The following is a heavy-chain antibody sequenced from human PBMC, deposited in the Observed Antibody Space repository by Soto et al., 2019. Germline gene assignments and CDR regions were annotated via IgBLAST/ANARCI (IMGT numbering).Heavy chain of an antibody. CDR1: GLTLRRHA. Sequence: PGGSLRLSCAASGLTLRRHAMTWARQAPGKGLEWVATLNPSGSNTHYADSVKGRFTISRDNSRNTVDLQVNNLRAEDTALYYCVSCVSAHFDYWGQGTLVTVSS. V-gene: IGHV3-23*01. CDR3: VSCVSAHFDY. J-gene: IGHJ4*02. CDR2: LNPSGSNT.